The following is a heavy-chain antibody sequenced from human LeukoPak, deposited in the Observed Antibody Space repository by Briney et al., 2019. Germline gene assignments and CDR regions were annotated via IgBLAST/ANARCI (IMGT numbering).Heavy chain of an antibody. CDR2: LHSSGET. D-gene: IGHD3-10*02. CDR3: ATMFGESSDFDH. CDR1: GGSISAYF. V-gene: IGHV4-4*07. J-gene: IGHJ4*02. Sequence: SETLSLTCVVSGGSISAYFWNWIRQPAGKGLEWIGRLHSSGETTSNPSLMSRATMSLDTSRNHFSLNLTSVTAADTAIYYCATMFGESSDFDHWGQGTLVTVSS.